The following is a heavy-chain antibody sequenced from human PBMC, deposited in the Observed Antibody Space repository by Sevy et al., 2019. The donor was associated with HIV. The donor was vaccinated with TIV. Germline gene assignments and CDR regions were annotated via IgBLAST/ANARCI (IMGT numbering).Heavy chain of an antibody. CDR2: ISYDGSNK. CDR3: AKGYSLVVVAAIDY. J-gene: IGHJ4*02. CDR1: GFTFSSYG. D-gene: IGHD2-15*01. V-gene: IGHV3-30*18. Sequence: GGSLRLSCAASGFTFSSYGMHWVRQAPGKGLEWVAVISYDGSNKYYADSVKGRFTISRDNSKNTLYLQMNSLRTEDTAVYYCAKGYSLVVVAAIDYWGQGTLVTVSS.